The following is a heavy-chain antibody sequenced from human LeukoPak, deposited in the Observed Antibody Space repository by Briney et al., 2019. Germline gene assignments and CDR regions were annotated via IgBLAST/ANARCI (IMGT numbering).Heavy chain of an antibody. D-gene: IGHD1-26*01. CDR3: ARSYSGFGYALHDY. J-gene: IGHJ4*02. CDR1: GYTFTDYY. CDR2: INPNSGGT. Sequence: ASVKVSCKASGYTFTDYYMHWVRQAPGQGLEWMGWINPNSGGTNYAQKFQGRVTMTRDTSISTAYMELSSLRSDDTAMYYCARSYSGFGYALHDYWGQETRVTVSS. V-gene: IGHV1-2*02.